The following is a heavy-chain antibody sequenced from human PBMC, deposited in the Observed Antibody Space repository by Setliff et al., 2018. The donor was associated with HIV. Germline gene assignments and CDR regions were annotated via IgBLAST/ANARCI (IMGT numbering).Heavy chain of an antibody. CDR1: GGSISPYY. Sequence: PSETLSLTCTVSGGSISPYYWSWIRQPPGKGLEWIAWISDSGTTNYNPSLKSRVTLSVDTSKNQFSLSLTSVTGADTAVYYCVMNGWYSLEYWGQGMLVTVSS. D-gene: IGHD6-19*01. CDR3: VMNGWYSLEY. CDR2: ISDSGTT. V-gene: IGHV4-59*01. J-gene: IGHJ4*02.